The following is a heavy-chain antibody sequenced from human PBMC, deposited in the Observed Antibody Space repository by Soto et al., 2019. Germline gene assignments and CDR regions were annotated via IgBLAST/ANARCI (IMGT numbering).Heavy chain of an antibody. J-gene: IGHJ4*02. V-gene: IGHV4-59*01. CDR1: GGSMNNNY. CDR3: ARSLTVTRFDQ. Sequence: QVHLRESGPGLVKPSETLSLFCNVSGGSMNNNYWSWIRQAPGKGLEWIGYVFYTGTTNYNPSLKIRVTILVDTAKKQCSLRLSSLTAADTAVYYCARSLTVTRFDQWGQGTRVTVS. CDR2: VFYTGTT. D-gene: IGHD4-17*01.